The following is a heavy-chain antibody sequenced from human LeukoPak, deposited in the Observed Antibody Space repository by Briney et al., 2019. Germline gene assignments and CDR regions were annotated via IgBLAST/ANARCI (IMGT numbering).Heavy chain of an antibody. CDR3: ARDPYTSSSWYRGRANNWFDP. CDR1: GYTFTYYA. D-gene: IGHD6-13*01. Sequence: ASVKVSCKASGYTFTYYAINWVRQAPGQGLEWMGWINTNTGNPTYGQGFTGRFVFSLDTSVSTAYLQISSLKADDTAVYYCARDPYTSSSWYRGRANNWFDPWGQGTLVTVSS. CDR2: INTNTGNP. J-gene: IGHJ5*02. V-gene: IGHV7-4-1*02.